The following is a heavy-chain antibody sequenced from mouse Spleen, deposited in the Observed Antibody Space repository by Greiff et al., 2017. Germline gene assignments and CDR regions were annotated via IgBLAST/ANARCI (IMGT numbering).Heavy chain of an antibody. CDR3: TRGGYDAPFDY. Sequence: VQLQQSGAELVRPGASVTLSCKASGYTFTDYEMHWVKQTPVHGLEWIGAIDPETGGTAYNQKFKGKAILTADKSSSTAYMELRSLTSEDSAVYYCTRGGYDAPFDYWGQGTTLTVSS. V-gene: IGHV1-15*01. J-gene: IGHJ2*01. CDR2: IDPETGGT. CDR1: GYTFTDYE. D-gene: IGHD2-2*01.